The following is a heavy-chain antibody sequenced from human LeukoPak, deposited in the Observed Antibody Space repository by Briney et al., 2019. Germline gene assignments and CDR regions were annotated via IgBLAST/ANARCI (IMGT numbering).Heavy chain of an antibody. Sequence: GGSLRLSCAASGFTFNNYAMSWVRQAPGKGLEWVSPISGSDDNTYYADSVKGRFTISRDTSKNTLYLQMNSLRAYNTAGYYCANDFDHWGQGTLVTVSS. V-gene: IGHV3-23*01. J-gene: IGHJ4*02. CDR3: ANDFDH. CDR1: GFTFNNYA. CDR2: ISGSDDNT.